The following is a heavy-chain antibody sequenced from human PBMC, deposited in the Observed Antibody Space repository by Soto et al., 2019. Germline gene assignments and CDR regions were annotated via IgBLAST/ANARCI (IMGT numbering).Heavy chain of an antibody. Sequence: EVQLVESGGGLIQPGGSLRLSCSASGFTVSSDFMTWVRQAPGKGLEWVSMIHSGDRTFYADSVNGRFTISRDTSENTLSLQMNSLRVEDTAVYYCGTRCPWGQGTLVTVSS. CDR1: GFTVSSDF. CDR3: GTRCP. D-gene: IGHD2-8*01. J-gene: IGHJ4*02. CDR2: IHSGDRT. V-gene: IGHV3-53*01.